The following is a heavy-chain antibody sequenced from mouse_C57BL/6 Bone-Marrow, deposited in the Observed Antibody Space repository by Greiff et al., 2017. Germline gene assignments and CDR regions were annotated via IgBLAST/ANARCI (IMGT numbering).Heavy chain of an antibody. V-gene: IGHV3-6*01. CDR1: GYSITSGYY. CDR2: ISYDGSN. Sequence: DVKLQESGPGLVKPSQSLSLTCSVTGYSITSGYYWNWIRQFPGNKLEWMGYISYDGSNNYNPSLKNRISITRDTSKNQFFLKLNSVTTEDTATYYCARGAYDYDRYYYAMDYWGQGTSVTVSS. J-gene: IGHJ4*01. D-gene: IGHD2-4*01. CDR3: ARGAYDYDRYYYAMDY.